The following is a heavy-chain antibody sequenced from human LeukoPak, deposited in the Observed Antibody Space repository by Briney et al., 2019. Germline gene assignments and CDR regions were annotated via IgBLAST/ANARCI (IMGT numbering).Heavy chain of an antibody. V-gene: IGHV3-30*18. J-gene: IGHJ4*02. CDR1: GFTFSSYG. D-gene: IGHD2-15*01. CDR3: AKSGPLYCSGGSCYGSGVGGGFDY. CDR2: ISYDGSNK. Sequence: GGSLRLSCAASGFTFSSYGMHWVRQAPGKGLEWVAVISYDGSNKYYADSVKGRFTISRDNSKNTLYLQMNSLRAEDTAVYYCAKSGPLYCSGGSCYGSGVGGGFDYWGQGTLVTVSS.